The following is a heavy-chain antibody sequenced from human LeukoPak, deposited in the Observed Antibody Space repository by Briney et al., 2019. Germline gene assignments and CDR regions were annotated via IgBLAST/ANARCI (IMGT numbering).Heavy chain of an antibody. D-gene: IGHD3-22*01. J-gene: IGHJ4*02. CDR1: GFTFRSYA. CDR2: ISGSGAKT. V-gene: IGHV3-23*01. Sequence: GGSLRLSCAASGFTFRSYAMTWVRQAPGKGLEWVSAISGSGAKTYYADSVKGLFTISRDNSRDTLYLQMNSLRAEDTAVYYCAKGGIYYDFCIDSWGQGALVTVSS. CDR3: AKGGIYYDFCIDS.